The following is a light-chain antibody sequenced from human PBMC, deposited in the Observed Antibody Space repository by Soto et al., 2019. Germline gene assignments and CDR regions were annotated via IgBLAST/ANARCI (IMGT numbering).Light chain of an antibody. Sequence: EIVLTQSPATLSLSPGDSATLSCTASQDIRIFLAWYQQKPGQAPRLLIYNASQRATGIPARFAGSGSGTDFTLTISSLGPEDFAVYYCQQRYHWPPLTFGGWTKVEIK. J-gene: IGKJ4*01. CDR2: NAS. CDR3: QQRYHWPPLT. CDR1: QDIRIF. V-gene: IGKV3-11*01.